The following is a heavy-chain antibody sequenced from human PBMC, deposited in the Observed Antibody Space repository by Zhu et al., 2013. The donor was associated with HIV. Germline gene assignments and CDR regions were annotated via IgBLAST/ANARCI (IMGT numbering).Heavy chain of an antibody. V-gene: IGHV1-69*06. CDR2: IIPIFGTA. J-gene: IGHJ6*02. CDR1: GGTFSSYA. CDR3: AGTIFGVVIGSLSYYYGMDV. Sequence: QVQLVQSGAEVKKPGSSVKVSCKASGGTFSSYAISWVRQAPGQGLEWMGGIIPIFGTANYAQKFQGRVTITADKSTSTAYMELSSLRSEDTAVYYCAGTIFGVVIGSLSYYYGMDVWGQGTTVTVSS. D-gene: IGHD3-3*01.